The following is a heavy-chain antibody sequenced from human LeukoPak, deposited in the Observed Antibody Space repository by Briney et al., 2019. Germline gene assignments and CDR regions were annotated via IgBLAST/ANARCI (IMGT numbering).Heavy chain of an antibody. J-gene: IGHJ6*03. V-gene: IGHV3-30*03. CDR3: ARDGPIVVVPAATLEYYYYYYMDV. CDR1: GFTFSSYG. CDR2: ISYDGSNK. Sequence: GGSLRLSCAASGFTFSSYGMHWVRQAPGKGLEWVAVISYDGSNKYYADSVKGRFTISRDNSKNTLYLQMNSLRAEDTAVYYCARDGPIVVVPAATLEYYYYYYMDVWGKGTTVTVSS. D-gene: IGHD2-2*01.